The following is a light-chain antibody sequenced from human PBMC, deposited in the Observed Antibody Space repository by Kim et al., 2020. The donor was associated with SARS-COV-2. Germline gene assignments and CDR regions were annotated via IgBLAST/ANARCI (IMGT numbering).Light chain of an antibody. Sequence: LMPGERATLSGRASQSVSIYLAWYRQKPGQPPSLLIYDASSRPIGIPDRFSGSGSGTDFTLTIDSLEPEDSATYYCQQRSTWLETFGQGTKVDIK. V-gene: IGKV3-11*01. CDR3: QQRSTWLET. CDR1: QSVSIY. J-gene: IGKJ1*01. CDR2: DAS.